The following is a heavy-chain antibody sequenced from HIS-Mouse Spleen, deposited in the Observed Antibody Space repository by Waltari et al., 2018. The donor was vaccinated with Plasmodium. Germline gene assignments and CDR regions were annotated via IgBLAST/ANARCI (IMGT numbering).Heavy chain of an antibody. Sequence: VQLVESGGGLVQPGGSLRLSCAASGFTFSRYGLHWVRQAPGKGLEWVAVISYDGSNKYYADSVKGRFTISRDNSKNTLYLQMNSLRAEDTAVYYCAKDRRSSSWYVDYWGQGTLVTVSS. J-gene: IGHJ4*02. CDR1: GFTFSRYG. CDR2: ISYDGSNK. D-gene: IGHD6-13*01. CDR3: AKDRRSSSWYVDY. V-gene: IGHV3-30*18.